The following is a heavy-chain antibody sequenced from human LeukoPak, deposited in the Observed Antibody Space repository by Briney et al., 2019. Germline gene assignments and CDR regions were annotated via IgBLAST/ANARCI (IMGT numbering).Heavy chain of an antibody. CDR1: GGSFSGYY. Sequence: SETLSLTCAVYGGSFSGYYWSWIRQPPGKGLEWIGEIHHSGSTNYNPSLKSRVTISVDTSKNQFSLKQSSVTAADTAVYYCARIWPDYWGQGTLVTVSS. CDR3: ARIWPDY. D-gene: IGHD3-10*01. V-gene: IGHV4-34*01. CDR2: IHHSGST. J-gene: IGHJ4*02.